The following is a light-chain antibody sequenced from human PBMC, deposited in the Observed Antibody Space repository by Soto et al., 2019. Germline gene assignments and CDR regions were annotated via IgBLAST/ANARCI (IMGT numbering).Light chain of an antibody. CDR2: EGS. CDR1: SSDVGSYNL. CDR3: CSYAGSSTYVV. V-gene: IGLV2-23*01. Sequence: QSALTQPASVSGSPGQAITISCTGTSSDVGSYNLVSWYQQHPGKAPKLMIYEGSKRPSGVSNRFSGSKSGNTASLTISGLQAEDEADYSCCSYAGSSTYVVFGGGTKLNFL. J-gene: IGLJ2*01.